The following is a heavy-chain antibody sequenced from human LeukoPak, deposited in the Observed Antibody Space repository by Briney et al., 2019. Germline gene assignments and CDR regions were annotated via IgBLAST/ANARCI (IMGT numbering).Heavy chain of an antibody. V-gene: IGHV1-8*01. CDR3: ARVRADSSSWVHNWFDP. Sequence: ASVKVSCKASGYTLTSYDINWVRQATGQGLEWMGWMNPNSGNTGYAQKFQGRVTMTRNTSISTAYMELSSLRSEDTAVYYCARVRADSSSWVHNWFDPWGQGTLVTVSS. CDR1: GYTLTSYD. J-gene: IGHJ5*02. CDR2: MNPNSGNT. D-gene: IGHD6-13*01.